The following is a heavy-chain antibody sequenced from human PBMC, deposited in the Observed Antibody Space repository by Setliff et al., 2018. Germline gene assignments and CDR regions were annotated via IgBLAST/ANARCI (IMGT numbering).Heavy chain of an antibody. J-gene: IGHJ4*02. CDR3: ARDLTGSWGGRVNYFDY. CDR2: IHYSGNT. V-gene: IGHV4-59*01. D-gene: IGHD3-16*01. Sequence: RASETLSLTCSVSGGSINRDYWNWIRQPPGKGLEWIGYIHYSGNTNYNPSLKSRVTISFNASKNQISLKLSSVTTADTAVYYCARDLTGSWGGRVNYFDYWGQGILVTVSS. CDR1: GGSINRDY.